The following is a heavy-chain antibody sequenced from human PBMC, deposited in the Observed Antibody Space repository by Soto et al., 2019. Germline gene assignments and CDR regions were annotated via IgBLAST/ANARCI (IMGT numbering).Heavy chain of an antibody. D-gene: IGHD2-15*01. CDR3: TGGYCSGGSCFDGMDV. V-gene: IGHV3-73*02. J-gene: IGHJ6*02. Sequence: EVQLVESGGGLVQPGGSLKLSCAASGFTFSGSAMHWVRQASGKGLEWVGRIRSKANSYATAYAASVKGRFTISREDSKNTAYLQMNSLKTEDTAVYYCTGGYCSGGSCFDGMDVWGQGTTVTVSS. CDR2: IRSKANSYAT. CDR1: GFTFSGSA.